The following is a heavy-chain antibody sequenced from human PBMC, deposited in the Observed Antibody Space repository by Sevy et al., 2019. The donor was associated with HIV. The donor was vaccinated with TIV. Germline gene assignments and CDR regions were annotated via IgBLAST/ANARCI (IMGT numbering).Heavy chain of an antibody. V-gene: IGHV3-74*01. J-gene: IGHJ4*02. CDR1: GFTFTSDY. D-gene: IGHD1-26*01. CDR2: INTDGKII. Sequence: SQTLSCAASGFTFTSDYMHWVRQPPGKGLVWVSHINTDGKIIRYADSVKGRFTTSRDNAKNTLYLQMNSLRAEDTAVYYCARGSRGTFGSWGQGTLVTVSS. CDR3: ARGSRGTFGS.